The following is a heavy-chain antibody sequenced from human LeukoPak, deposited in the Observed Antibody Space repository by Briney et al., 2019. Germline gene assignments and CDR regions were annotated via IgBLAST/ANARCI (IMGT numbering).Heavy chain of an antibody. CDR1: GFTFGDYA. D-gene: IGHD3-10*01. CDR2: IRSKAYGGTT. J-gene: IGHJ4*02. V-gene: IGHV3-49*03. Sequence: GGSLRLSCTASGFTFGDYAMSWFRQAPGKGLEWVGFIRSKAYGGTTEYAASVKGRFTISRDDSKSIAYLQMNSLKTEDTAVYYCTRSGGKRPSDYWGQGTLVTVSS. CDR3: TRSGGKRPSDY.